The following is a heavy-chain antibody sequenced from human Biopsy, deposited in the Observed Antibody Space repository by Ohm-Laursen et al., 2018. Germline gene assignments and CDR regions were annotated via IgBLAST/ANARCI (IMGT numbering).Heavy chain of an antibody. J-gene: IGHJ4*02. Sequence: GTLSLTCAVYGGSFSGSYWTWIRQPPGKGLEWLGEMSHSGGTNHNPSLKSRVTISMDTSKNQFSLKLTSVTAADTAVYYCARWEVGYSANDLRFDYWGQGTLVTVSS. CDR3: ARWEVGYSANDLRFDY. V-gene: IGHV4-34*01. D-gene: IGHD5-12*01. CDR2: MSHSGGT. CDR1: GGSFSGSY.